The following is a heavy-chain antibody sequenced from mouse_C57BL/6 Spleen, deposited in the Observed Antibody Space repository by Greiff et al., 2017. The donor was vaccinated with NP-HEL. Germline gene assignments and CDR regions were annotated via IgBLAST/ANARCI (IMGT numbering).Heavy chain of an antibody. CDR1: GFTFTAYY. V-gene: IGHV7-3*01. CDR2: IRNKANGYTT. J-gene: IGHJ1*03. D-gene: IGHD1-1*01. Sequence: EVHLVESGGGLVQPGGSLSLSCAASGFTFTAYYMSWVRQPPGKALEWLGFIRNKANGYTTEYSASVKGRFPISRDNFQSTLYLQMNALRAEDSATYYCASSPYYYGSSYWYFDVWGTGTTVTASS. CDR3: ASSPYYYGSSYWYFDV.